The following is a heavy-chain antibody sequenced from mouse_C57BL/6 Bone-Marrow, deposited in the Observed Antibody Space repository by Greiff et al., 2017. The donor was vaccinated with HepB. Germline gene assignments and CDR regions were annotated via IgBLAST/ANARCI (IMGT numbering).Heavy chain of an antibody. Sequence: EVQLQQSGAELVRPGASVKLSCTASGFNIKDYYMHWVKQRPEQGLEWIGRIDPEDGDTEYAPKFQGKATMTADTSSTTAYLQLSSLTSEDTAVYYCTTTVVAYYVDYWGQGTTLTVSS. D-gene: IGHD1-1*01. J-gene: IGHJ2*01. CDR2: IDPEDGDT. V-gene: IGHV14-1*01. CDR1: GFNIKDYY. CDR3: TTTVVAYYVDY.